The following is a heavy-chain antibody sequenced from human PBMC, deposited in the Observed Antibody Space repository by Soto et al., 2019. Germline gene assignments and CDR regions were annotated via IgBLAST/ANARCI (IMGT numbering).Heavy chain of an antibody. D-gene: IGHD1-26*01. CDR3: ARGVGATSLFDP. CDR2: IYHSGST. CDR1: GGSISSGGSS. V-gene: IGHV4-30-2*01. Sequence: QLQLQESGSGLVKPSQTLSLTCAFSGGSISSGGSSWCWIRKPPGKGMECIGYIYHSGSTYYNPSLKSRVTISVDGSTNPFALKLSSVTSAETAVYYVARGVGATSLFDPSGQGTLVTVSS. J-gene: IGHJ5*02.